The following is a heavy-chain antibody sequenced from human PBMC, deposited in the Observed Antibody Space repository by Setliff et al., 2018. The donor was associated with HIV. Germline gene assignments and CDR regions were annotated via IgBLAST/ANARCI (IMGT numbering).Heavy chain of an antibody. CDR3: ARGEACGGGCHYAFEL. CDR2: IYHSGNT. J-gene: IGHJ3*01. Sequence: PSETLSLTCTVSGDSISSDFYWGWIRQPPGKGLEWIASIYHSGNTYYMPSLQSRVTISVVMSKNQFSLKLNSVTAADTAVYYCARGEACGGGCHYAFELWGRGTMVTVSS. D-gene: IGHD2-21*02. CDR1: GDSISSDFY. V-gene: IGHV4-38-2*02.